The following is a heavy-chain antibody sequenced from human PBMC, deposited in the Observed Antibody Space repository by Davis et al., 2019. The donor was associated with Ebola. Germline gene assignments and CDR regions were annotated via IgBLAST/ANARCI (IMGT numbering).Heavy chain of an antibody. J-gene: IGHJ5*02. CDR1: GYTFTSYG. D-gene: IGHD4-17*01. CDR3: AREQTTVTTGWFDP. CDR2: ISAYNGNT. Sequence: ASVKVSCKASGYTFTSYGISWVRQALGQGLEWMGWISAYNGNTNYAQKLQGRVTMTTDTSTSTAYMELRSLRSDDTAVYYCAREQTTVTTGWFDPWGQGTLVTVSS. V-gene: IGHV1-18*01.